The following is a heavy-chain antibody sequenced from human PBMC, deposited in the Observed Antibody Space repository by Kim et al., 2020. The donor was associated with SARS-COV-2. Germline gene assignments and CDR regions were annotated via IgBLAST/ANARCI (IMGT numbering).Heavy chain of an antibody. D-gene: IGHD3-9*01. J-gene: IGHJ6*02. Sequence: ASVKVSCKASGYTFTSYAMHWVRQAPGQRLEWMGWINAGNGNTKYSQKFQGRVTITRDTSASTAYMELSSLRSEDTAVYYCARDRAGGDILTGYYPYYYYGMDGWGQGTTVTVSS. V-gene: IGHV1-3*01. CDR2: INAGNGNT. CDR1: GYTFTSYA. CDR3: ARDRAGGDILTGYYPYYYYGMDG.